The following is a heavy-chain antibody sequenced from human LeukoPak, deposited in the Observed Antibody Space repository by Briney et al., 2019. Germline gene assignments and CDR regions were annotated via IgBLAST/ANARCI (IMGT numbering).Heavy chain of an antibody. J-gene: IGHJ6*02. D-gene: IGHD6-19*01. V-gene: IGHV3-21*01. CDR1: GVTFGDYA. CDR3: ASLSIAVAGTIYYYGMDV. Sequence: GRSLRLSCTASGVTFGDYAVSWVRQAPGKGLEWVSSISSSSSYIYYADSVKGRFTISRDDAKNSLYLQMNSLRAEDTAVYYCASLSIAVAGTIYYYGMDVWGQGTTVTVSS. CDR2: ISSSSSYI.